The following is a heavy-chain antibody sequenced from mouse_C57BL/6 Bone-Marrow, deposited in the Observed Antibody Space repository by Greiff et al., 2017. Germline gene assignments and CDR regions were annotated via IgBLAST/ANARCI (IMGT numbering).Heavy chain of an antibody. CDR3: ARCGYVKGLDY. V-gene: IGHV1-12*01. CDR1: GYTFTSYN. Sequence: LQQSGAELVRPGASVKMSCKASGYTFTSYNMHWVKQTPSQGLEWIGAIYPGNGDTSYNKKFKGKATLTVAKSSSTAYMQLSSLTSEDSAVYFCARCGYVKGLDYWGQGTTLTVSS. D-gene: IGHD2-2*01. CDR2: IYPGNGDT. J-gene: IGHJ2*01.